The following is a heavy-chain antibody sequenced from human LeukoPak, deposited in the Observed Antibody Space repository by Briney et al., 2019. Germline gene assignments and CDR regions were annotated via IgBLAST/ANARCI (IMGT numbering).Heavy chain of an antibody. CDR3: ARHNGGYSFYYAMDV. D-gene: IGHD4-17*01. CDR1: GGSISTSGSF. J-gene: IGHJ6*02. CDR2: FYYSVST. Sequence: PSETLSLTYTVSGGSISTSGSFWDWIRQPPGKGLEWIGSFYYSVSTYYNPSLKSRLAISADTSKNQFSLKLSSVTAADTAVYYCARHNGGYSFYYAMDVWGQGTTVTVSS. V-gene: IGHV4-39*01.